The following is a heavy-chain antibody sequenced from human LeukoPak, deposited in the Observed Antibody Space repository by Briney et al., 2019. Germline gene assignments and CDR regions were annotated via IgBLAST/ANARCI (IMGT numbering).Heavy chain of an antibody. J-gene: IGHJ3*02. CDR3: ARRGFYYDSSGHSNDAFDI. Sequence: SETLSLTCTVSGGSISSYYWSWIRQPPGKGLEWIGRIYTSGSTNYNPSLKSRVTMSVDTSKNQFSLKLSSVTAADTAVYYCARRGFYYDSSGHSNDAFDIWGQGTMVTVSS. V-gene: IGHV4-4*07. D-gene: IGHD3-22*01. CDR2: IYTSGST. CDR1: GGSISSYY.